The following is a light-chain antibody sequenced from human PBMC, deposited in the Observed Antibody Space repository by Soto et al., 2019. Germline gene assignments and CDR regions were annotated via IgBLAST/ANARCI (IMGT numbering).Light chain of an antibody. J-gene: IGLJ1*01. V-gene: IGLV2-14*01. CDR1: SSDVGGYNY. CDR2: DVS. Sequence: QSVLAQPAPLSGSPGQSITLSCTGTSSDVGGYNYVSWYQQHPGKAPKLMIYDVSNRPSGVSNRFSGSKSGNTASLTISGLQAEDEADYYCSSYTSSSTHYVFGTGTKVTVL. CDR3: SSYTSSSTHYV.